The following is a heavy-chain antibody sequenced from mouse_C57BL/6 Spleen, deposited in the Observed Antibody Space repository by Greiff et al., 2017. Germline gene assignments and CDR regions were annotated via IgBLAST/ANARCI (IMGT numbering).Heavy chain of an antibody. J-gene: IGHJ4*01. CDR3: TKLNWDWYAMDY. Sequence: VKVVESGAELVRPGASVTLSCKASGYTFTDYEMHWVKQTPVHGLEWIGAIDPETGGTAYNQKFKGKAILTADKSSSTAYMELRSLTSEDSAVYYCTKLNWDWYAMDYWGQGTSVTVSS. D-gene: IGHD4-1*01. V-gene: IGHV1-15*01. CDR2: IDPETGGT. CDR1: GYTFTDYE.